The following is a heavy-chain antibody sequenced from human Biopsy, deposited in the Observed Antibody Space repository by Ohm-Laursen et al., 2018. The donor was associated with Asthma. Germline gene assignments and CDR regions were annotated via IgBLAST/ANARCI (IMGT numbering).Heavy chain of an antibody. J-gene: IGHJ4*02. CDR2: INSDGTAA. V-gene: IGHV3-74*03. CDR3: ARGDSSGWSHYYFDY. D-gene: IGHD6-19*01. CDR1: GFTFSSYW. Sequence: SLRLSCAASGFTFSSYWMHWVRQVPGQGLVWVSHINSDGTAATYADSVKGRFTVSRDNAKNTLYLQMNSLRAEDTAVYYCARGDSSGWSHYYFDYWGQGTLVTVSS.